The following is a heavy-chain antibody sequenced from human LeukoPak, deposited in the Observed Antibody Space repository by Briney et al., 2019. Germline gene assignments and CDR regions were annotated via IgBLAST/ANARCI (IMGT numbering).Heavy chain of an antibody. D-gene: IGHD2-15*01. CDR1: GYTFTGYY. J-gene: IGHJ5*02. Sequence: GASVKVSCKASGYTFTGYYMHWVRQAPGQGLEWMGWINPNSGGTNYAQKFQGRVTMTRDTSISTAYLQWSSLKASDTAMYYCARVVADNWFDPWGQGTLVTVSS. CDR2: INPNSGGT. V-gene: IGHV1-2*02. CDR3: ARVVADNWFDP.